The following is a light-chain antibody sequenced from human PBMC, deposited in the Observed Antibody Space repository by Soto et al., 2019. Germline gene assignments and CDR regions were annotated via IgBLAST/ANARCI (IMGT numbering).Light chain of an antibody. CDR2: EVS. CDR1: SSDIGGYNY. V-gene: IGLV2-8*01. CDR3: YSYAGNSRGV. J-gene: IGLJ3*02. Sequence: QSALTQPPSASGSPGQSVTISCAGTSSDIGGYNYVSWYQQHPGKAPKLMIYEVSKRPSGVPDRFSGSKSGNTASLTVSGLRAEDEADYYCYSYAGNSRGVFGGGTKVTVL.